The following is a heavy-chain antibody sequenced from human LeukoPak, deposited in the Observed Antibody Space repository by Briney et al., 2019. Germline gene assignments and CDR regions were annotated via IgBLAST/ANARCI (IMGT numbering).Heavy chain of an antibody. CDR1: GGTFSSYA. V-gene: IGHV1-69*13. Sequence: GASVKVSCKASGGTFSSYAISWVRQAPGQGLEWMGGIIPIFGTANYAQKFQGRVTITADESTSTAYMELSSLRSEDTAVYYCTAASPPRSNTDIVVVPAAMPDYWGQGTLVTVSS. CDR2: IIPIFGTA. D-gene: IGHD2-2*01. J-gene: IGHJ4*02. CDR3: TAASPPRSNTDIVVVPAAMPDY.